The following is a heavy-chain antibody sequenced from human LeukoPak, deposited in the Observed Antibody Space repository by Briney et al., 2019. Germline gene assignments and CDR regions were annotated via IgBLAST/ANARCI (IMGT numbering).Heavy chain of an antibody. J-gene: IGHJ4*02. CDR1: GGTFSSYA. D-gene: IGHD3-22*01. CDR3: ARGSSGYEHGVDY. V-gene: IGHV1-69*04. Sequence: SVKVSCKASGGTFSSYAISWVRQAPGQGLEWMGRIIPILGIANYAQKFQGRVTITADKSTSTAYMELSSLRSEDTAVYYCARGSSGYEHGVDYWGQGTLVTVSS. CDR2: IIPILGIA.